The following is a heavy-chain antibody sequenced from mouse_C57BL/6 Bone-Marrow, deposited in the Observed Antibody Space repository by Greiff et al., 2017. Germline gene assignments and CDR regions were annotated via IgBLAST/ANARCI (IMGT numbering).Heavy chain of an antibody. J-gene: IGHJ4*01. CDR3: ARGYYGCSPIYYAMDY. V-gene: IGHV1-81*01. CDR2: IYPRSGNT. CDR1: GYTFTSYG. D-gene: IGHD1-1*01. Sequence: QVQLQQSGAELARPGASVKLSCKASGYTFTSYGISWVKQRPGQGLEWIGEIYPRSGNTYYNEKFKGKATLTADKSSSTAYMELRSLTSEDSAVYSCARGYYGCSPIYYAMDYWGQGTSVTVSS.